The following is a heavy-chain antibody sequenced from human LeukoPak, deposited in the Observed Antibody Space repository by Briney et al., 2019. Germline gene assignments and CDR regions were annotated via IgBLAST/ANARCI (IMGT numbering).Heavy chain of an antibody. CDR2: IIPILGIA. V-gene: IGHV1-69*04. J-gene: IGHJ4*02. CDR1: GGTFSSYA. Sequence: SVEVSCKASGGTFSSYAISWVRQAPGQGLEWMGRIIPILGIANYAQKFQGRVTITADKSTSTAYMELSSLRSEDTAVYYCASVSGYSGYYFDYWGQGTLVTVSS. CDR3: ASVSGYSGYYFDY. D-gene: IGHD5-12*01.